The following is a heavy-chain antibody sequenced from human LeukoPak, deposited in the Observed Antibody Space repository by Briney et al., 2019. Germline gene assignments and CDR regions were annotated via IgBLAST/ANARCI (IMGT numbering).Heavy chain of an antibody. Sequence: GGSLRLSCAASGFTFSSYGMHWVRQAPGKGLEWVAVISYDGNNKYYADSVKGRFTISRDNSKNTLYLQINSLRAEDTAVYYCAKDFSGYAYDYWGQGTLVTVSS. CDR1: GFTFSSYG. J-gene: IGHJ4*02. CDR2: ISYDGNNK. V-gene: IGHV3-30*18. D-gene: IGHD3-22*01. CDR3: AKDFSGYAYDY.